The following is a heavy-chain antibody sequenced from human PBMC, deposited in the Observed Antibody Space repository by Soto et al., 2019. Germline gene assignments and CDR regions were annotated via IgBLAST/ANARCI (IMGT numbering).Heavy chain of an antibody. CDR3: ARERRIITIFGVGSDAFDI. CDR2: INPNSGGT. D-gene: IGHD3-3*01. V-gene: IGHV1-2*04. J-gene: IGHJ3*02. Sequence: ASVKVSCKASGYTFTGYYMHWVRQAPGQGLEWIGWINPNSGGTNYAQKFQGWVTMTRDTSISTAYMELSRLRSDDTAVYYCARERRIITIFGVGSDAFDIWGQGTMVTVSS. CDR1: GYTFTGYY.